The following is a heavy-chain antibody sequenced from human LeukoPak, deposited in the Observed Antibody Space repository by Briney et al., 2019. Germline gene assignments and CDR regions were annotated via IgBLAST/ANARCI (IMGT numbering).Heavy chain of an antibody. J-gene: IGHJ6*03. CDR2: MSPKSGNT. CDR3: ARGVGGLGNMDV. V-gene: IGHV1-8*02. CDR1: GYTFTSYG. D-gene: IGHD3-16*01. Sequence: GASVKVSCKASGYTFTSYGIDWVRQATGQGLEWMGWMSPKSGNTDYAQKFQGRVTMTRNTSINTAYLELSSLRSDDTAVYFCARGVGGLGNMDVWGEGTTVIVSS.